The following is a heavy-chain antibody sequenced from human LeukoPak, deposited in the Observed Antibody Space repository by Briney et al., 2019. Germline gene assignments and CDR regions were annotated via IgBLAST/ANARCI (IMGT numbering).Heavy chain of an antibody. Sequence: GSLRLSCAASGFTFSNYAMSWVRQAPGKGLEWIATIHHSGVTYYNPSLKSRVTMSVDTSKNQFSLKLGSVTAASTAVYYCARYTANTAGYSFDFWGQGALVTVSS. D-gene: IGHD3-22*01. J-gene: IGHJ4*02. CDR3: ARYTANTAGYSFDF. V-gene: IGHV4-38-2*01. CDR1: GFTFSNYA. CDR2: IHHSGVT.